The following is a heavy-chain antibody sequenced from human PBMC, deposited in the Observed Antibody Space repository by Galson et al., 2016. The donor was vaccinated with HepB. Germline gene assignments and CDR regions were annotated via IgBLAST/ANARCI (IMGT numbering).Heavy chain of an antibody. J-gene: IGHJ4*02. Sequence: LSLTCAVSGGSINSDVWWSWVRQAPGKGLEWIGEIYNTGSTNYNPSLKTRFIMSLDKSKNQFSLKLTSVTAADTAVYFCARVRGRDANNWDEAYFDSWGQGILVIVSA. D-gene: IGHD5-24*01. V-gene: IGHV4-4*01. CDR3: ARVRGRDANNWDEAYFDS. CDR1: GGSINSDVW. CDR2: IYNTGST.